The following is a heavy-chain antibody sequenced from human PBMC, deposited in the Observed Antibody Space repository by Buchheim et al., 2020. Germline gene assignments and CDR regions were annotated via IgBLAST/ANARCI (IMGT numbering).Heavy chain of an antibody. CDR3: ARDVTHPIDS. D-gene: IGHD2-15*01. J-gene: IGHJ4*02. CDR1: GFTFSDYW. Sequence: EVELVESGGTLVQPGGSLRLSCAASGFTFSDYWMTWVRQAPGKGLEWVANIKEDGSQKYYVDSVKGRFNISRDNAKNSLFLQMNSLKVEDTAVYFCARDVTHPIDSWDQGTL. V-gene: IGHV3-7*01. CDR2: IKEDGSQK.